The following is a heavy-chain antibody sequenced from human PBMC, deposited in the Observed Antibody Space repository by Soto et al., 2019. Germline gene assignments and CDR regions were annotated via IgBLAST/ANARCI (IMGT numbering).Heavy chain of an antibody. CDR3: ARGFRYYDSSGPLDY. CDR1: GYTFTSYG. D-gene: IGHD3-22*01. Sequence: ASVKVSCKASGYTFTSYGISWVRQAPGQGLEWMGWISAYNGNTNYAQKLQGRVTMTTDTSTSTAYMELRSLRSDDTAVYYCARGFRYYDSSGPLDYWGQGTLVTVSS. CDR2: ISAYNGNT. J-gene: IGHJ4*02. V-gene: IGHV1-18*01.